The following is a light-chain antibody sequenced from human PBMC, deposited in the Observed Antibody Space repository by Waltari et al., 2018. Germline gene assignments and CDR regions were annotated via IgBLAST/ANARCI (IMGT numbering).Light chain of an antibody. V-gene: IGKV3-20*01. Sequence: EIVLTQSPGPLSLSPGERATLSCRASQSVGRSLAWYQQKPGQAPRLLLYGASIRATGIPDRFSGGGSGTDFSLTISRLEPEDFAAYHCQHYVRLPVTFGQGTKVEIK. CDR2: GAS. CDR3: QHYVRLPVT. CDR1: QSVGRS. J-gene: IGKJ1*01.